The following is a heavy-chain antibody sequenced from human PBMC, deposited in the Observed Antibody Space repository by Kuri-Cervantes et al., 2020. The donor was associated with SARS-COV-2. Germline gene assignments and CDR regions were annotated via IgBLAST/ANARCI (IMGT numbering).Heavy chain of an antibody. CDR2: IYYSGST. J-gene: IGHJ6*02. CDR1: GGSISSSSYY. Sequence: SETLSLTCTVSGGSISSSSYYWGWIRQPPGKGLEWIGSIYYSGSTYYNPSLKSRVTISVDTSKNQFSLKLSSVTAADTAVYYCARVVFYCGADCYHYYSYAMDVWGQGTTVTVSS. V-gene: IGHV4-39*07. D-gene: IGHD2-21*02. CDR3: ARVVFYCGADCYHYYSYAMDV.